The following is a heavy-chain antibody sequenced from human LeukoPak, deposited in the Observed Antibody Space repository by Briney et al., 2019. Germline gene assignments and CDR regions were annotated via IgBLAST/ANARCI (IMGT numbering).Heavy chain of an antibody. CDR3: ARLGQWLGVDY. D-gene: IGHD6-19*01. Sequence: SETLSLTCAVYGGSFSGYYWSWIRQPPGKGLEWIGEINHSGSTNYNPSLKSRVTISVDTSKNQFSLKLSSVTAADTAVYYCARLGQWLGVDYWGQGTLVTVSS. CDR2: INHSGST. V-gene: IGHV4-34*01. J-gene: IGHJ4*02. CDR1: GGSFSGYY.